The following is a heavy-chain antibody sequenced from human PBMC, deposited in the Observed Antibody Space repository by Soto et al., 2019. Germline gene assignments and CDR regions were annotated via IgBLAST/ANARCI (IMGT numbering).Heavy chain of an antibody. Sequence: SETLSLTCTVSGGSISSSIYYWGWIRQPPGKGLEWIGSIYYSGSTYYNPSLKSRVTISVDTSKNQFSLKLSSVTAADTAVYYCASPTIAFYNWFAPWGQGTLVTVS. CDR2: IYYSGST. CDR1: GGSISSSIYY. CDR3: ASPTIAFYNWFAP. V-gene: IGHV4-39*01. J-gene: IGHJ5*01. D-gene: IGHD3-3*02.